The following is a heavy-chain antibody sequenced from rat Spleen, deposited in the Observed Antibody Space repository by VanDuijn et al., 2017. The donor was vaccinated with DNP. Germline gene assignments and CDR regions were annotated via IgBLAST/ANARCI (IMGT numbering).Heavy chain of an antibody. J-gene: IGHJ3*01. CDR2: INTGGGNT. Sequence: EVQLVESGGGLMQPGRSMRLSCASSGFIFSDYGMAWVLQAPTKGLEWVASINTGGGNTYYRDSVKGRFTISRDYARSTLYLQMDSLRSEDTATYYCATSSYFGYDYGFAYWGQGTLVTVSS. CDR1: GFIFSDYG. D-gene: IGHD1-7*01. V-gene: IGHV5-25*01. CDR3: ATSSYFGYDYGFAY.